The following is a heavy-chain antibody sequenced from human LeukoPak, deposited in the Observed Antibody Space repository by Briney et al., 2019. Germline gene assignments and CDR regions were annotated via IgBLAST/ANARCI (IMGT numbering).Heavy chain of an antibody. V-gene: IGHV4-59*08. D-gene: IGHD3-16*01. CDR2: IYYNGTT. Sequence: SETLSLTCTVSGASITGDYWSWIRQPPGQGLEWIGFIYYNGTTNYNPSLKSRVTISVDTSKNQFSLTLSSVTAADTAVYYCARHLGGGIYFDYWGQGTLVTVSS. J-gene: IGHJ4*02. CDR1: GASITGDY. CDR3: ARHLGGGIYFDY.